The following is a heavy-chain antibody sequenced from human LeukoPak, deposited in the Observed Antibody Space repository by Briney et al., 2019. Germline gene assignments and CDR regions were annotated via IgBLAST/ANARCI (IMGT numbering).Heavy chain of an antibody. J-gene: IGHJ6*02. CDR3: ARGLYSSGWTSNYYYYGMDV. CDR2: INHSGSP. V-gene: IGHV4-34*01. CDR1: GGSFSGYY. Sequence: KPSETLSLTCAVYGGSFSGYYWSWIRQPPGKGLEWIGEINHSGSPTYNPSLKSRVTISVDTSKNQFSLKLSSVTAADTAVYYCARGLYSSGWTSNYYYYGMDVWGQGTTVTVSS. D-gene: IGHD6-19*01.